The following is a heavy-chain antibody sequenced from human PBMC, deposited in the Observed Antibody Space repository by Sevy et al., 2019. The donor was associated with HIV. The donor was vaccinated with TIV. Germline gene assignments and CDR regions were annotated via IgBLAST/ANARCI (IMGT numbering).Heavy chain of an antibody. CDR3: AIGLELGYFDY. V-gene: IGHV3-21*01. J-gene: IGHJ4*02. CDR1: GLTFSTYS. CDR2: ISSTSTYI. Sequence: GGSLRLSCAASGLTFSTYSFNWVRQAPGKGLEWVSSISSTSTYIYYADSVKGRFTISRDNAKNSLYLQMTSLRAEDTAVYYCAIGLELGYFDYWGLGTLVTVSS. D-gene: IGHD1-7*01.